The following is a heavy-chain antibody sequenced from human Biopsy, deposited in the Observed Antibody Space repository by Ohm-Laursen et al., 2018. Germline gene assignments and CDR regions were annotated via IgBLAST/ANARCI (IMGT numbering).Heavy chain of an antibody. CDR2: IHGDERSA. J-gene: IGHJ4*02. CDR1: GFTFSRSV. D-gene: IGHD2-8*02. CDR3: TGDSGGLGDY. V-gene: IGHV3-74*03. Sequence: SLRLSCTASGFTFSRSVMHWVRQAPGKGLMWVSRIHGDERSATYAEPVKGRFTISRDNAKNTLHLQMNSLRAEDTAVYYCTGDSGGLGDYWDQGTLVTVSS.